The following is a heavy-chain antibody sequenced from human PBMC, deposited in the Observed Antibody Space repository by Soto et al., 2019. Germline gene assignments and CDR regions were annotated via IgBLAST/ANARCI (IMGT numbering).Heavy chain of an antibody. CDR1: GYTFTGYY. CDR2: INPSGGST. Sequence: ASVKVSCKASGYTFTGYYKHWVRQAPGQGLEWMGIINPSGGSTSYAQKFQGRVTMTRDTSTSTVYMELSSLRSEDTAVYYCARAYGDYVDYWGQGTLVTVSS. D-gene: IGHD4-17*01. J-gene: IGHJ4*02. CDR3: ARAYGDYVDY. V-gene: IGHV1-46*01.